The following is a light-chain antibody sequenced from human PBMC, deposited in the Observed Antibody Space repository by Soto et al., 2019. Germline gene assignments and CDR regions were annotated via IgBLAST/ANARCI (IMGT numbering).Light chain of an antibody. CDR2: DVS. CDR3: NSYTSSSNLV. Sequence: QSVLTQPASVSGSPGQSITISCTGTSSDVGGYNYVSWYQQHPGKAPKLLIYDVSNRPSVVSNRFSGSKSGNTASLTISGLQAEDEADYYCNSYTSSSNLVFGGGTKRTVL. CDR1: SSDVGGYNY. V-gene: IGLV2-14*01. J-gene: IGLJ3*02.